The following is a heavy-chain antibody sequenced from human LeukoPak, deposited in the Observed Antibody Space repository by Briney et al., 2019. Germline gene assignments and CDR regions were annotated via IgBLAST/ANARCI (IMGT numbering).Heavy chain of an antibody. CDR2: IYYSGST. J-gene: IGHJ3*02. V-gene: IGHV4-59*01. Sequence: SEILSLTCTVSGGSISSYYWSWIRQPPGKGLEWIGYIYYSGSTNYNPSLKSRVTISVDTSKNQFSLKLSSVTAADTAVYYCARVASIAAAGYAFDIWGQGTMVTVSS. CDR1: GGSISSYY. D-gene: IGHD6-13*01. CDR3: ARVASIAAAGYAFDI.